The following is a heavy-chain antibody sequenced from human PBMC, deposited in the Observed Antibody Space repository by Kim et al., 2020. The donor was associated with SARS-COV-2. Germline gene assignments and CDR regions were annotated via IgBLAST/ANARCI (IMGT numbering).Heavy chain of an antibody. CDR2: IYRGDVK. CDR1: GSSISSDFY. J-gene: IGHJ4*02. CDR3: AREGYRGGSFDS. D-gene: IGHD1-26*01. V-gene: IGHV4-38-2*02. Sequence: SETLSLTCTVSGSSISSDFYWGWIRQPPGKGLEWIGNIYRGDVKHYSPPLNSRVTISFDTSKNQFSLRLSSVTAADSGFYYCAREGYRGGSFDSWGQGTLVTVSS.